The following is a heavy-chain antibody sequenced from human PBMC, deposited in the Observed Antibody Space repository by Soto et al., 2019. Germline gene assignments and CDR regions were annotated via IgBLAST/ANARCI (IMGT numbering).Heavy chain of an antibody. CDR1: GFTFSSYW. D-gene: IGHD3-3*01. J-gene: IGHJ5*02. Sequence: GGSLRLSCAASGFTFSSYWMSWVRQAPGKGLEWVANIKQDGSEKYYVDSVKGRFTISRDNANNSLYLQMNSLRAEVTAVFYCARPNYDFWSGSDWFDPWGQGTLVTVSS. CDR3: ARPNYDFWSGSDWFDP. V-gene: IGHV3-7*05. CDR2: IKQDGSEK.